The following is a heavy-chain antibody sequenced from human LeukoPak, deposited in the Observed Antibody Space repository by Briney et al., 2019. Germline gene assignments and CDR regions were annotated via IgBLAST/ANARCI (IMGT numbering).Heavy chain of an antibody. Sequence: PSETLSLTCTVSGGSISSSSYYWGWIRQPPGKGLEWIGSIYYSGSTYYNPSLKSRVTISVDTSKNQFSLKLSSVTAADTAVYYCARAAGRFLEWLPNYYYYYMDVWGKGTTVTVSS. CDR1: GGSISSSSYY. D-gene: IGHD3-3*01. J-gene: IGHJ6*03. CDR2: IYYSGST. CDR3: ARAAGRFLEWLPNYYYYYMDV. V-gene: IGHV4-39*07.